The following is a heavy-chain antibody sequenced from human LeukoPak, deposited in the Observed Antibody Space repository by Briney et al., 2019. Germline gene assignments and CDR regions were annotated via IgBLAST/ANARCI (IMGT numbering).Heavy chain of an antibody. Sequence: GGSLRLSCAASGFTFNDYWMHWVRQTPGKGLVWVSRISTDGSMTSYAASVKGRFTISRDNAKNTLFLQMNSLRAEDTAVYYCARVGAATTRDSWGQGTLVTVSS. J-gene: IGHJ4*02. D-gene: IGHD1-26*01. CDR3: ARVGAATTRDS. V-gene: IGHV3-74*01. CDR2: ISTDGSMT. CDR1: GFTFNDYW.